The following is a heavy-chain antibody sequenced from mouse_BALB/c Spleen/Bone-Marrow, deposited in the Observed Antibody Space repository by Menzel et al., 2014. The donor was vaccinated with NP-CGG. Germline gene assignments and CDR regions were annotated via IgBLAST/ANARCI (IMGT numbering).Heavy chain of an antibody. V-gene: IGHV5-17*02. J-gene: IGHJ2*01. Sequence: EVKLVESGGGLVQPGGSRKLSCAASGFTFSSFAMHWIRQAPEKGLEWVAFISSGSNIIHYADTLKGRFTISRDNPKNTLFLQMTSLRSEDTAMYYCGRGDYWGQCTTLTVSS. CDR1: GFTFSSFA. CDR2: ISSGSNII. CDR3: GRGDY.